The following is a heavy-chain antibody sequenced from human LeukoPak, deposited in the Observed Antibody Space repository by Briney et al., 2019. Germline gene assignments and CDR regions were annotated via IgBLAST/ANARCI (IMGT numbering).Heavy chain of an antibody. CDR3: AREVAIFGATGLLD. CDR2: TYHSGST. V-gene: IGHV4-30-2*01. J-gene: IGHJ4*02. D-gene: IGHD3-3*01. CDR1: GGSISSGGYY. Sequence: PSQTLSLTCTVSGGSISSGGYYWSWIRQPPGKGLEWIGYTYHSGSTYYNPSLKSRVTISVDRSKNQFSLKLSSVTAADTAVYYCAREVAIFGATGLLDWGQGTLVTVSS.